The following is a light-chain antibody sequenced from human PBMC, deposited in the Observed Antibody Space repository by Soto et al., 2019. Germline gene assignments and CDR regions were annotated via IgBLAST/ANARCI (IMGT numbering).Light chain of an antibody. CDR1: QSTSMY. Sequence: EIGLTQSPATLSLSPGEGTTLSCRASQSTSMYLVWYQQKPGQSPRLRIYDASNRATGIPARFSGSRSGTDFTLTISSLEPEDFAVYYCQQRVNCPLTFGGGTKVEIK. J-gene: IGKJ4*01. CDR2: DAS. V-gene: IGKV3-11*01. CDR3: QQRVNCPLT.